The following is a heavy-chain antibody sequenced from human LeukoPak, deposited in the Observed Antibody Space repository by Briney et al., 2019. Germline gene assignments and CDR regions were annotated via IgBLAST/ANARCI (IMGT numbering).Heavy chain of an antibody. Sequence: TTSETLSLTCTVSGGSISSHYWSWIRQPPGKGLEWIGYIYYSGSTNYNPSLKSRVTISVDTSKNQFSLKLSSVTAADTAVYYCARAIQGDLLWDYWGQGTLVTVSS. CDR3: ARAIQGDLLWDY. CDR2: IYYSGST. V-gene: IGHV4-59*11. J-gene: IGHJ4*02. CDR1: GGSISSHY. D-gene: IGHD3-16*01.